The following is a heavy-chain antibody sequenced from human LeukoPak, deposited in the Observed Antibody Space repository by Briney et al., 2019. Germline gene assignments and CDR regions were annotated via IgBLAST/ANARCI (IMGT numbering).Heavy chain of an antibody. V-gene: IGHV4-59*01. CDR1: GGSISSYY. Sequence: SETLSLTCTVSGGSISSYYWSWIRQPPRKGLEWIGYIYYSGSTNYNPSLKSRVTISVDTSKNQFSLKLSSVTAADTAVYYCAIAHTIFGVVILNWGQGTMVTVSS. D-gene: IGHD3-3*01. CDR3: AIAHTIFGVVILN. CDR2: IYYSGST. J-gene: IGHJ3*01.